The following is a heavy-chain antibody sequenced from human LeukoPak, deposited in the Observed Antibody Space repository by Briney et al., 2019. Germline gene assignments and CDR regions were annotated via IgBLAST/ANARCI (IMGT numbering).Heavy chain of an antibody. CDR1: GGSITTGGYY. D-gene: IGHD4-17*01. CDR2: ISYIGST. J-gene: IGHJ3*02. CDR3: ARDLVTVTKGFDI. V-gene: IGHV4-61*08. Sequence: SETLSLTCTVSGGSITTGGYYWTWIRQPPGKGLEWIGYISYIGSTNYNPSLKSRVTISIDTSKNQFSLKLSSVTAADTAVYYCARDLVTVTKGFDIWGQGTMVSVSS.